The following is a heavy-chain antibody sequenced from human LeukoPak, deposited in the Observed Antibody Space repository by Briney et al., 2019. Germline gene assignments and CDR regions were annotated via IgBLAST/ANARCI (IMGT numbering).Heavy chain of an antibody. D-gene: IGHD3-10*01. V-gene: IGHV4-34*01. J-gene: IGHJ5*02. Sequence: SETLSLTCAVYGGSFSGYYWSWIRQPPGKGLEWIGEINHSGSTNYYPSLKSRVTISVDTTKNQFSLKLSSVTAADTAVYYCARRPSITMVRGVIKETNWFDPWGQGTLVTVSS. CDR3: ARRPSITMVRGVIKETNWFDP. CDR1: GGSFSGYY. CDR2: INHSGST.